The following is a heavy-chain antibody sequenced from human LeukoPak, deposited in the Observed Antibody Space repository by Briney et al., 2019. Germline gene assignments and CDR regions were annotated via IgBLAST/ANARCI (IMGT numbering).Heavy chain of an antibody. V-gene: IGHV3-23*01. CDR2: ISGSGGST. Sequence: GGSLRLSCAASGFTFSSYAMSWVRQAPGKGLEWVSAISGSGGSTYYADSVKGRFTISGDNSKNTLYLQMNSLRAEDTVVYYCAKGRYCSSTSCYAYGMDVWGQGTTVTVSS. D-gene: IGHD2-2*01. CDR3: AKGRYCSSTSCYAYGMDV. CDR1: GFTFSSYA. J-gene: IGHJ6*02.